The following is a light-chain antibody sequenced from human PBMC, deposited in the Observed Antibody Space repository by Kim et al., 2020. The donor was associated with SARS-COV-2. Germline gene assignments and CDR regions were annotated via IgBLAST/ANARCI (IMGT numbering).Light chain of an antibody. CDR2: DVS. CDR3: CSYAGSYTWV. CDR1: SSDVGGYNY. Sequence: GQSVTISCTGTSSDVGGYNYVTGYQQHPGKAPKLMIYDVSKRPSGVPDRFSGSKSGNTASLTISGLQAEDEADDYCCSYAGSYTWVFGGGTQLTVL. V-gene: IGLV2-11*01. J-gene: IGLJ3*02.